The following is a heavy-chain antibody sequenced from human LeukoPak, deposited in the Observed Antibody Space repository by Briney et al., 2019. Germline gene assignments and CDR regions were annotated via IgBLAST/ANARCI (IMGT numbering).Heavy chain of an antibody. Sequence: GRSLRLSCAASGFTFSSYGMHWVRQAPGKGLEWVAVISYDGSNKYYADSVKGRFTISRDNSKNTLYLQMHSLTSEDTAVYYCVRDRGTYRPIDYWGQGTLVTVSS. CDR3: VRDRGTYRPIDY. J-gene: IGHJ4*02. D-gene: IGHD1-26*01. CDR2: ISYDGSNK. V-gene: IGHV3-30*03. CDR1: GFTFSSYG.